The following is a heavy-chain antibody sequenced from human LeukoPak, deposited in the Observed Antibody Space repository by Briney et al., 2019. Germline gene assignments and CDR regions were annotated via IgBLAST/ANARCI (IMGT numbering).Heavy chain of an antibody. J-gene: IGHJ4*02. CDR2: ISYDGSNK. CDR3: ARDSTVSVPSLDY. D-gene: IGHD2-2*01. Sequence: GGSLRLSCAASGFTFSSYAMHWVSQAPGKGLEWVAVISYDGSNKYYADSVKGRFAISRDNSKNTLYLQMNSLRAEDTAVYYCARDSTVSVPSLDYWGQGTLVTVSS. V-gene: IGHV3-30*09. CDR1: GFTFSSYA.